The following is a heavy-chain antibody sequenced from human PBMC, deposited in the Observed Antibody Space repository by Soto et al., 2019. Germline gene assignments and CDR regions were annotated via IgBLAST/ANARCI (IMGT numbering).Heavy chain of an antibody. CDR2: INWNGGST. CDR1: GFTFDDYG. V-gene: IGHV3-20*04. J-gene: IGHJ6*02. Sequence: GGSLRLSCAASGFTFDDYGMSWVRQAPGKGLEWVSGINWNGGSTGYADSVKGRFTISRDNAKNSLYLQMNSLRAEDTALYYCARCTGRNYYYYYGMDVWGQGTTVTVSS. D-gene: IGHD3-10*02. CDR3: ARCTGRNYYYYYGMDV.